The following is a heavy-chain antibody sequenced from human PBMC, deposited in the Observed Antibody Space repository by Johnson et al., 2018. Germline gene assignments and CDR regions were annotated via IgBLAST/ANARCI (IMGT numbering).Heavy chain of an antibody. Sequence: VQLVEAGGGVVQPGRSLRLSCAESGFTFSNYGMHWVRQAPGKGLEGVAVIWYDGSNKNYADSVKGRFTISRDNSKNTLYLQMNSLRVEDTAVYYCARATGSYGDVYYYGMDVWGQGSTVTVSS. CDR2: IWYDGSNK. CDR1: GFTFSNYG. CDR3: ARATGSYGDVYYYGMDV. D-gene: IGHD4-17*01. V-gene: IGHV3-33*01. J-gene: IGHJ6*02.